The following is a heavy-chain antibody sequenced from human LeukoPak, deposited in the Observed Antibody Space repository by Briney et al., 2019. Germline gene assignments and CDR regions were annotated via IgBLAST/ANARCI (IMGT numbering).Heavy chain of an antibody. Sequence: GGSLRLSCAASGFTVSDNYMTWVRQAPGKGLEWVSIIYGGSTYYADAVKGRFTISRDNSKNTVYLQMNSLRAEDTAVYYCARDFEGVHRTTNSYTYYYYMDVWGKGTTVIVSS. D-gene: IGHD2/OR15-2a*01. CDR1: GFTVSDNY. J-gene: IGHJ6*03. CDR3: ARDFEGVHRTTNSYTYYYYMDV. CDR2: IYGGST. V-gene: IGHV3-53*01.